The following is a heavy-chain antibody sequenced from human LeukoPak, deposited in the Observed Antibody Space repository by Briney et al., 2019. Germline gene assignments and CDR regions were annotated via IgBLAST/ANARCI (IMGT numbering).Heavy chain of an antibody. CDR2: IYYSGST. V-gene: IGHV4-39*01. CDR3: ARQAAATPPGDY. CDR1: GGSISSSSYY. Sequence: PSETLSLTCTGSGGSISSSSYYWGWIRQPPGKGLEWIGSIYYSGSTYYNPSLKSRVTISVDTSKNQFSLKLSSVTAADTAVYYCARQAAATPPGDYWGQGTLVTVSS. J-gene: IGHJ4*02. D-gene: IGHD6-13*01.